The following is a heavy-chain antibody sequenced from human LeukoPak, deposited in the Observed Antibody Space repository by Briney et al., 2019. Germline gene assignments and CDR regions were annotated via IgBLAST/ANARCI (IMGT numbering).Heavy chain of an antibody. CDR3: ARGAGGTYSYYFDS. CDR2: ISNSGAYT. V-gene: IGHV3-23*01. J-gene: IGHJ4*02. D-gene: IGHD1-26*01. CDR1: GFPFSSHA. Sequence: GGSLRLSCAASGFPFSSHAMSWVRQAPGKGLEWVSTISNSGAYTYYADSVKGRFTISRDNSKNTLYLQMNSLRAEDTPVYYCARGAGGTYSYYFDSWGQGTLVTVSS.